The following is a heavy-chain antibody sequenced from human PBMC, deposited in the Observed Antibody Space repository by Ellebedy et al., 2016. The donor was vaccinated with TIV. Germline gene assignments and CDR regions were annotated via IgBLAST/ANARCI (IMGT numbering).Heavy chain of an antibody. D-gene: IGHD2-2*03. V-gene: IGHV5-51*01. CDR1: GYSFTSYW. CDR3: ATAMDMRNWLDP. Sequence: PGGSLRLSCKGSGYSFTSYWIGWVRQMPGKGLEWMGIIYPGDSDTRYSPSFQGQVTISADRSVSTAYLQWSSLKASDTAIYYCATAMDMRNWLDPWGQGTLVTISS. CDR2: IYPGDSDT. J-gene: IGHJ5*02.